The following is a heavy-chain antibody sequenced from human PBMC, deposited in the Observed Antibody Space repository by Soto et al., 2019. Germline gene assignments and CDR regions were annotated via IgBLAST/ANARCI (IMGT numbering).Heavy chain of an antibody. V-gene: IGHV3-30*03. CDR3: ASRVPAGTYGAPYFQH. D-gene: IGHD2-2*01. Sequence: PGGSLRLSCAASGFTFSSYGMHWVRQAPGKGLQWVAVISSDGSNKFYADSVKGRFTISRDNSENTLYLQMNSLRAEDTAVYYCASRVPAGTYGAPYFQHRGQGTLVTVSS. CDR1: GFTFSSYG. J-gene: IGHJ1*01. CDR2: ISSDGSNK.